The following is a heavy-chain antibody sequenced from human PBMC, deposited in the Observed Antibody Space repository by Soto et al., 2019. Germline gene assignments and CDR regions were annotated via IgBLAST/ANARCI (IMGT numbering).Heavy chain of an antibody. V-gene: IGHV4-39*01. J-gene: IGHJ5*02. Sequence: SETLSLTCTVSGGSISSSSYYGGWIRQPPGKGLEWIGSIYYSGSTYYNPSLKSRVTISLDTSKNQFSLKLSSVTAADTAVYYCARVSYYYDSSGLGWFDPWGQGTLVTVSS. CDR1: GGSISSSSYY. CDR2: IYYSGST. D-gene: IGHD3-22*01. CDR3: ARVSYYYDSSGLGWFDP.